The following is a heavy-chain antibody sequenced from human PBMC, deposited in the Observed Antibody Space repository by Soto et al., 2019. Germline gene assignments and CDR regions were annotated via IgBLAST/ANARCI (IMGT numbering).Heavy chain of an antibody. CDR1: AGPISGSY. Sequence: LSLTCTVSAGPISGSYWGWIRQSPGRELELVAYIHYTGSASYNPSLKSRVTMSIDTSKKQFSLKVNSVNTADTAVYYCVKVGRIAAPGTWFDPWGQGILVTVSS. J-gene: IGHJ5*01. D-gene: IGHD6-13*01. CDR2: IHYTGSA. CDR3: VKVGRIAAPGTWFDP. V-gene: IGHV4-59*12.